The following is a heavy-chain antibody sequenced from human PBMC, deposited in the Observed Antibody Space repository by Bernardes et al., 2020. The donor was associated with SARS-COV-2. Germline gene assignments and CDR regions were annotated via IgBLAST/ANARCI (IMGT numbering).Heavy chain of an antibody. CDR3: ARHDNVALSNGRYYWYGLDV. J-gene: IGHJ6*02. D-gene: IGHD1-26*01. V-gene: IGHV5-51*01. Sequence: GESLTLSCKGSGYSFTSYWIGWVRQMPGTGLEWMGIIYPGDSDTTYSPSFQGQVTISADKSISTAYLQWSSLKASDTAMYYCARHDNVALSNGRYYWYGLDVWGQGTTVTVSS. CDR1: GYSFTSYW. CDR2: IYPGDSDT.